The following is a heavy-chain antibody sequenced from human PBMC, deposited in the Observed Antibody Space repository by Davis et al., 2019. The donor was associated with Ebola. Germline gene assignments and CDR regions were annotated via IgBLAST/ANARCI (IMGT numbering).Heavy chain of an antibody. CDR1: GYTFTSYY. V-gene: IGHV1-46*01. D-gene: IGHD5-18*01. CDR2: INPSGGST. Sequence: ASVKVSCKASGYTFTSYYMHWVRQAPGQGLEWMGIINPSGGSTSYAQKFQGRVTITADKSTSTAYMELSSLRSEDTAVYYCARGYSYGYYFDYWGQGTLVTVSS. J-gene: IGHJ4*02. CDR3: ARGYSYGYYFDY.